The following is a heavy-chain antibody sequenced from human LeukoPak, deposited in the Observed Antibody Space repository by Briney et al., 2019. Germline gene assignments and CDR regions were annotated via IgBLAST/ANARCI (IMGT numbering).Heavy chain of an antibody. J-gene: IGHJ4*02. CDR3: ASTQRGDYFDY. V-gene: IGHV3-66*01. D-gene: IGHD2-15*01. CDR1: GFTFSSYS. CDR2: IYAGGST. Sequence: GGSLRLSCAASGFTFSSYSMNWVRQAPGKGLEWVSVIYAGGSTYYADSVKGRFTISRDNSKNTLYLQMNSLRAEDTAVYYCASTQRGDYFDYWGQGTLVTVSS.